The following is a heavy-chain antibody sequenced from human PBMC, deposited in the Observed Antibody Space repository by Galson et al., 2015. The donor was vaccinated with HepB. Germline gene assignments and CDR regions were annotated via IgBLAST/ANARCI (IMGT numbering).Heavy chain of an antibody. CDR3: ARDAPGGYYYGMDV. D-gene: IGHD1-26*01. V-gene: IGHV3-48*02. Sequence: SLRLSCAASGFTFSSYSMNWVRQAPGKGLEWVSYISSSSTIYYADSVKGRFTISRDNAKNSLYLQMNSLRDEDTAVYYCARDAPGGYYYGMDVWGQGTTVTVSS. J-gene: IGHJ6*02. CDR2: ISSSSTI. CDR1: GFTFSSYS.